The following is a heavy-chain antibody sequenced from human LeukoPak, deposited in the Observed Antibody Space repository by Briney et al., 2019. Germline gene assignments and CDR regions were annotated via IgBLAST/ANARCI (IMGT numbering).Heavy chain of an antibody. J-gene: IGHJ4*02. CDR2: IYPSGDS. CDR1: GGSISSGSFY. V-gene: IGHV4-61*02. Sequence: MTSETLSLTCTVSGGSISSGSFYWSWIRQTAGKGLEWIGRIYPSGDSQYSPSFRSRATISLDTRNQFSLKLSSVTAADTAVYFCARGYDRNGYQSRGFDYWGQGALANVSS. D-gene: IGHD3-22*01. CDR3: ARGYDRNGYQSRGFDY.